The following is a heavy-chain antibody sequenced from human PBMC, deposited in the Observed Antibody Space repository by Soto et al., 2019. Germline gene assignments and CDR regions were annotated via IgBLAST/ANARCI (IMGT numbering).Heavy chain of an antibody. J-gene: IGHJ4*02. CDR2: IYPGDSDT. V-gene: IGHV5-51*01. Sequence: PGESLKISCKGSGYSFTSYWIGWVGRMPGKGLEWMGIIYPGDSDTRYSPSFQGQATISADKSISTAYLQWSSLKASDTAMYYCARLKRDGYNYSPLYYWGQGTLVTVSS. CDR3: ARLKRDGYNYSPLYY. D-gene: IGHD5-12*01. CDR1: GYSFTSYW.